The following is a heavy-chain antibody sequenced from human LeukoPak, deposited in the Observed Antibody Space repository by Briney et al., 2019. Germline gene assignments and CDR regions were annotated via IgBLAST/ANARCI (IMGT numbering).Heavy chain of an antibody. J-gene: IGHJ4*02. CDR3: ASKNTIFGVVVFDY. CDR1: GGSINGYY. CDR2: IYNSESI. Sequence: SETLSLTCTVSGGSINGYYWSWIRQPAGKGLEWIGRIYNSESINYNPSLKSRVTISVDTSKNQFSLKLSSVTAADTAVYYCASKNTIFGVVVFDYWGQGTLVTVSS. V-gene: IGHV4-59*05. D-gene: IGHD3-3*01.